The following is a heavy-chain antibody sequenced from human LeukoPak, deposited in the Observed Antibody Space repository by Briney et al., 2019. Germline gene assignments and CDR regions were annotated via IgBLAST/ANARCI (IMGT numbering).Heavy chain of an antibody. CDR3: ATTSGSYIPFDY. J-gene: IGHJ4*02. V-gene: IGHV4-31*03. CDR1: GGSISSGGYY. Sequence: PSETLSLTCTVSGGSISSGGYYWSWIRQHPGKGLEWIGYIYYSGSTYYNPFLKSRVTISVDTSKNQFSLKLSSVTAADTAVYYCATTSGSYIPFDYWGQGTLVTVSS. CDR2: IYYSGST. D-gene: IGHD1-26*01.